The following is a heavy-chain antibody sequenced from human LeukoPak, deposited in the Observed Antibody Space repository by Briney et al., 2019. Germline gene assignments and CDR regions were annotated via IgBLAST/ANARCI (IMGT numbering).Heavy chain of an antibody. CDR2: ISAYNGNT. CDR3: ARDLEYYYGSGSYYFDY. D-gene: IGHD3-10*01. Sequence: ASVKVSCKASGYTITSYGISWVRQAPGQGLEWMGWISAYNGNTNYAQKLQGRVTMTTDTSTSTAYMELRSLRSDDTAVYYCARDLEYYYGSGSYYFDYWGQGTLVTVSS. V-gene: IGHV1-18*04. CDR1: GYTITSYG. J-gene: IGHJ4*02.